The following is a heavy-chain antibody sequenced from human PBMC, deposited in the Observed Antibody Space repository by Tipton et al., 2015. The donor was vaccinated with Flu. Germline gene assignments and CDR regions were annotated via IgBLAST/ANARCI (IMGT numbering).Heavy chain of an antibody. CDR3: ARMEWTVTTPRYFDL. D-gene: IGHD4-17*01. J-gene: IGHJ2*01. Sequence: TLSLTCAVSGDSIRNDYFWGWIRQPPGKGLEWIATIHRSGSTKYNPSLKSRVTISVDTSKNQFSLKLSSVTAADTAVYYCARMEWTVTTPRYFDLWGRGTLVTVSS. V-gene: IGHV4-38-2*01. CDR2: IHRSGST. CDR1: GDSIRNDYF.